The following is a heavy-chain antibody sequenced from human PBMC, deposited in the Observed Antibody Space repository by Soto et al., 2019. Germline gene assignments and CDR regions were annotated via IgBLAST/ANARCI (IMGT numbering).Heavy chain of an antibody. CDR3: AGLATTRDY. D-gene: IGHD5-12*01. Sequence: QLQLQESGPGLVKHSETLSLTCTVSGGSISSSSYYWGWIRQPPGKGLEWIGSVYYSGSTYYNPSLKSRVTISVETSKNQFSLKLSSVTAADTAVYYCAGLATTRDYWGQGNLVTVSS. J-gene: IGHJ4*02. CDR2: VYYSGST. V-gene: IGHV4-39*01. CDR1: GGSISSSSYY.